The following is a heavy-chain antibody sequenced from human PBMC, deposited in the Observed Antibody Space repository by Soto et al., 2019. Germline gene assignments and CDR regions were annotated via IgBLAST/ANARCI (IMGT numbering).Heavy chain of an antibody. J-gene: IGHJ5*02. D-gene: IGHD2-21*02. CDR3: AREIVTAGGNNYFDP. CDR2: VYHTGDT. CDR1: GGTVASSRW. V-gene: IGHV4-4*02. Sequence: PSETLSLTWGVSGGTVASSRWWSWVRESPGGGLEWIGNVYHTGDTNFNPSLQSRVTISVDKSNNQFSLRLNSLTAADTAVYFCAREIVTAGGNNYFDPWGPGTLVTVSS.